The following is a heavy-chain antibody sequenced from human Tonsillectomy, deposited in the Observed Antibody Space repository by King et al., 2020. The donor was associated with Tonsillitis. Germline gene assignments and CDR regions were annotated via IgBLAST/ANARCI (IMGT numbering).Heavy chain of an antibody. Sequence: EVQLVESGGGLVQPGGSLRLSCAASGFTFSSYWMSWVRQAPGKGLEWVANIKQDGSEKYYVDSVKGRFTISRDNAQNSLYLQMNSLRAEDTAVYYCARAQNTPPTKNIAVATPGWYFDYWGQGTLVTVSS. V-gene: IGHV3-7*03. CDR2: IKQDGSEK. CDR3: ARAQNTPPTKNIAVATPGWYFDY. D-gene: IGHD6-19*01. J-gene: IGHJ4*02. CDR1: GFTFSSYW.